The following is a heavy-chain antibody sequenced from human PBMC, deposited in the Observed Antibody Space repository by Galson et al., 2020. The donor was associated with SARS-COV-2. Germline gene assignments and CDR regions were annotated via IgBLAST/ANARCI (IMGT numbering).Heavy chain of an antibody. D-gene: IGHD6-19*01. V-gene: IGHV3-33*01. J-gene: IGHJ4*02. CDR1: GFTFSTYA. CDR2: IWSDGNHK. Sequence: GESLKISCAASGFTFSTYAMHWVRQAPGKGLEWVAVIWSDGNHKYYGDSVKDRFTISRDNSKNTVNLQMNSLRAEDTAVYYCASSIIVAGGIDYCGQGTLVTVSS. CDR3: ASSIIVAGGIDY.